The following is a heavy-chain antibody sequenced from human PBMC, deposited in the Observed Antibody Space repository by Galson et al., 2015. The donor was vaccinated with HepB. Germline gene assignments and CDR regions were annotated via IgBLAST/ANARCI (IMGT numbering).Heavy chain of an antibody. Sequence: ETLSLTCTVSGGSISGSSSYWGWIRQSPGTGLEWIGSKYHSGTASYNPSLKSRATISLHTANNQFFLELTSVTAADTAIYYCAREPYQVAAFPWGQGTLVTVSS. V-gene: IGHV4-39*07. D-gene: IGHD2-15*01. J-gene: IGHJ5*02. CDR1: GGSISGSSSY. CDR3: AREPYQVAAFP. CDR2: KYHSGTA.